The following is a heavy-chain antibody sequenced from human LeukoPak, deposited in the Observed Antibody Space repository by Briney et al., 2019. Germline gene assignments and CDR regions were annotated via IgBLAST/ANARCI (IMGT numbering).Heavy chain of an antibody. J-gene: IGHJ5*02. CDR3: ARDNYAGANWFDP. D-gene: IGHD1-7*01. CDR1: GVPFTSYA. CDR2: IIPIFGTA. V-gene: IGHV1-69*05. Sequence: GASVTVSCKASGVPFTSYAISWVRHAPGQGLEWMGGIIPIFGTANYAQKFQGRVTITTDESTSTAYMELSSLRSEDTAVYYCARDNYAGANWFDPWGQGTLVTVSS.